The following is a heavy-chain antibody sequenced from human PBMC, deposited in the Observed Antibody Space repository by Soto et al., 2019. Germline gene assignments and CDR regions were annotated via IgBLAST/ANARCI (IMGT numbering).Heavy chain of an antibody. CDR2: INPSGGST. V-gene: IGHV1-46*01. Sequence: QVQLVQSGAEVKKPGASVKVSCKASGYTFTSYYMHWLLQAPGQGLEWMGIINPSGGSTSYAQKFQGRVTMTRDTSTSTVYMELSSLRSEDTAVYYCSWFGDAFDIWGQGTMVTVSS. D-gene: IGHD3-10*01. CDR1: GYTFTSYY. CDR3: SWFGDAFDI. J-gene: IGHJ3*02.